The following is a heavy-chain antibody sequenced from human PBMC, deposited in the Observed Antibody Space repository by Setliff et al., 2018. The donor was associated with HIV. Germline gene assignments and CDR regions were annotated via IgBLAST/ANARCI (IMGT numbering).Heavy chain of an antibody. V-gene: IGHV4-39*06. D-gene: IGHD1-26*01. CDR3: AREVRWELPQGFDH. Sequence: TSETLSLTCTVSGGSISSRTFYWGWIRQPPGKGLEWIGSIAYTGSGYYNSSLKSRVTISVDTSRNECTLKLTSVTAADTAVYYCAREVRWELPQGFDHWGQGSQVTVSS. CDR2: IAYTGSG. J-gene: IGHJ4*02. CDR1: GGSISSRTFY.